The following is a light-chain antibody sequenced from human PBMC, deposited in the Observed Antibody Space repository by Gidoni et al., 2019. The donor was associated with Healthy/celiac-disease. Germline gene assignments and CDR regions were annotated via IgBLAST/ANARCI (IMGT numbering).Light chain of an antibody. CDR2: GAS. CDR3: QQYNNWPIT. CDR1: QSVSSN. V-gene: IGKV3-15*01. J-gene: IGKJ5*01. Sequence: EIVMTQSPATLSVSPGERATLSCRASQSVSSNLAWYQQKPGQAPRLLIYGASTRATGIPARFSGSGSGTEFTLTISSLQSEDFAVYDCQQYNNWPITFXQXTRLEIK.